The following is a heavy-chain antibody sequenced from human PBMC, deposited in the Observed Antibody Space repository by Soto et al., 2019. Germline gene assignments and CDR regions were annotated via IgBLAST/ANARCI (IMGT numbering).Heavy chain of an antibody. Sequence: WETLSLTCTVSGGSISSSSYYWGWIRQPPGKGLEWIGSIYYSGSTYYNPSLKSRVTISVDTSKNQFSLKLSSVTAADTAVYYCARRDSSGYYPYYYYYGMDVWGHGTTVTVSS. CDR3: ARRDSSGYYPYYYYYGMDV. CDR2: IYYSGST. J-gene: IGHJ6*02. CDR1: GGSISSSSYY. V-gene: IGHV4-39*01. D-gene: IGHD3-22*01.